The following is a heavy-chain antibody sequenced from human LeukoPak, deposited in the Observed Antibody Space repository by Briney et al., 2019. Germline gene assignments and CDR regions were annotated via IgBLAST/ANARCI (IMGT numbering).Heavy chain of an antibody. CDR2: ISSSSSYI. J-gene: IGHJ3*02. CDR3: ARDFSVVNAFDI. D-gene: IGHD3-22*01. V-gene: IGHV3-21*01. CDR1: GFTFSSYS. Sequence: GGSLRLSCAASGFTFSSYSMNWVRQAPGKGLEWVSSISSSSSYIYYADSVKGRFTISRDNAQNSLYLQMDSLRAEDTAVYYCARDFSVVNAFDIWGQGTMVTVSS.